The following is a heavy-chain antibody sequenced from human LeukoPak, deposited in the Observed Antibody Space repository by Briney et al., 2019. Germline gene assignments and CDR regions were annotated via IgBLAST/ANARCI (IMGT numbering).Heavy chain of an antibody. CDR3: ARGKVYYYYDY. D-gene: IGHD5/OR15-5a*01. J-gene: IGHJ4*02. Sequence: GGSLRLSCAASGFTFSRSAMTWVRQAPGKGLEWVSVLHSGGDTYYADSVRGRFTISRDNSENMLFLQMNGLRADDSAIYYCARGKVYYYYDYWGQGTLVTVSS. CDR2: LHSGGDT. V-gene: IGHV3-23*01. CDR1: GFTFSRSA.